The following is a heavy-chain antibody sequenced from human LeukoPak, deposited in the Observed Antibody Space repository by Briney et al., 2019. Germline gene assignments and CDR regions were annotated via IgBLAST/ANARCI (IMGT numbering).Heavy chain of an antibody. D-gene: IGHD6-19*01. CDR2: IYYSGST. V-gene: IGHV4-59*08. CDR3: ARGIAVAGRGWDYFDY. J-gene: IGHJ4*02. Sequence: PSETLSLTCTVSGGSISSYYWSWIRQPPGKGLEWIGYIYYSGSTNYNPSLKSRVTISVDTSKNQFSLKLSSVTAADTAVYYCARGIAVAGRGWDYFDYWGQGTLVTVSS. CDR1: GGSISSYY.